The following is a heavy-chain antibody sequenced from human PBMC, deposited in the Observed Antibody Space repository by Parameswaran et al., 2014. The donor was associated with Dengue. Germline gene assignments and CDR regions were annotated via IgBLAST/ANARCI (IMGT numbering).Heavy chain of an antibody. D-gene: IGHD3-16*01. CDR2: INHSGST. CDR3: ARGRIMITFGGVSPGFDI. Sequence: RWIRQPPGKGLEWIGEINHSGSTNYNPSLKSRVTISVDTSKNQFSLKLSSVTAADTAVYYCARGRIMITFGGVSPGFDIWGQGTMVTVSS. V-gene: IGHV4-34*01. J-gene: IGHJ3*02.